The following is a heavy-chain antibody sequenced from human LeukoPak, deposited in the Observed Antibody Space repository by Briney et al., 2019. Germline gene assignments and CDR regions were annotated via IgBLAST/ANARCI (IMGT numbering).Heavy chain of an antibody. CDR2: IYYSGST. D-gene: IGHD3-9*01. V-gene: IGHV4-59*01. CDR1: GGSISSYY. Sequence: SETLSLTCAVSGGSISSYYWSWLRQPAGKGLEWIGYIYYSGSTNYNPSLKSRVTISVDTSKNQFSLKLSSVTAADTAVYYCARGSYYDILTGYYKRRFDAFDIWGQGTMVTVSS. J-gene: IGHJ3*02. CDR3: ARGSYYDILTGYYKRRFDAFDI.